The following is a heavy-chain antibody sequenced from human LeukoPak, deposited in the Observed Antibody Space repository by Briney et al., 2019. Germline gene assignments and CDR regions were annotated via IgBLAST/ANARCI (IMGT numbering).Heavy chain of an antibody. V-gene: IGHV3-15*01. CDR3: TSVHQWLAQALGY. CDR2: IKSKTDGGTT. J-gene: IGHJ4*02. Sequence: IKSKTDGGTTDYAAPLKGRFTISRDDSKNTLYLQMNRLKTEDTAVYFCTSVHQWLAQALGYWGQGTLVTVSS. D-gene: IGHD6-19*01.